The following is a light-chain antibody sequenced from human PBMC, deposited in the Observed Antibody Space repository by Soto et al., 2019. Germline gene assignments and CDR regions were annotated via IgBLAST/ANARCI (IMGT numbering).Light chain of an antibody. CDR3: ISYAGSDNFV. CDR2: EVS. CDR1: SSDVGGYPY. V-gene: IGLV2-8*01. Sequence: QSVLTQPASVSGSPGQSITISCTGTSSDVGGYPYVSWYQQHPGKAPKLIIYEVSKRPSGVPDRFSASKSGNTASLTVSGLQAEDEADYYCISYAGSDNFVFGTGTKVTVL. J-gene: IGLJ1*01.